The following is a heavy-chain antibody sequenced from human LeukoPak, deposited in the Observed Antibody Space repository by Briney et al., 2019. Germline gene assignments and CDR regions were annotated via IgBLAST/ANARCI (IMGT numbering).Heavy chain of an antibody. CDR3: ARSSGTDSGWWYWFDP. J-gene: IGHJ5*02. CDR2: ISGSGGST. Sequence: GGSLRLSCAASGFTLSSYGMSWVRQAPGKGLEWVSAISGSGGSTYYADSVKGRFTISRDNSKNTLYLQMNSLRAEDTAVYYCARSSGTDSGWWYWFDPWGQGTLVTVSS. CDR1: GFTLSSYG. D-gene: IGHD6-19*01. V-gene: IGHV3-23*01.